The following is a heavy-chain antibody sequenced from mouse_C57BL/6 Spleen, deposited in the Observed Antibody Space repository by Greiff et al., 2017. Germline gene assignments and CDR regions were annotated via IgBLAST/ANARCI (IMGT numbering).Heavy chain of an antibody. V-gene: IGHV1-66*01. CDR1: GYSFTSYY. CDR3: ARRLLRSFDY. CDR2: IYPGSGNT. D-gene: IGHD1-1*01. J-gene: IGHJ2*01. Sequence: QVQLQQSGPELVKPGASVKISCKASGYSFTSYYIHWVKQRPGQGLEWIGWIYPGSGNTKYNEKFKGKATLTADTSSSTAYMQLSSLTSEDSAVYYCARRLLRSFDYWGQGTTLTVSS.